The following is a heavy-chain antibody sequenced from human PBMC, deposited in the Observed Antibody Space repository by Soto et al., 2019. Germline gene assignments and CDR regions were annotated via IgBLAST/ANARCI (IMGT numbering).Heavy chain of an antibody. Sequence: GGSLRLSCAASGFTFSNYAMSWVRQAPGKGLEWVSGISGSGGSTYYADSVKGRFTISRDNSKNTLYLQMNSLRAEDTAVYYCAKIPNMVRGANWFDPWGQGTLVTVSS. CDR3: AKIPNMVRGANWFDP. CDR2: ISGSGGST. V-gene: IGHV3-23*01. CDR1: GFTFSNYA. J-gene: IGHJ5*02. D-gene: IGHD3-10*01.